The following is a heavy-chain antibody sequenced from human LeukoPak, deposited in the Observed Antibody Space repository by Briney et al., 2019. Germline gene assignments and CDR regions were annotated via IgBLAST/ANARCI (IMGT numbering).Heavy chain of an antibody. V-gene: IGHV1-2*02. CDR2: INPNSGGT. CDR1: GYTFTGYY. D-gene: IGHD3-16*01. Sequence: GASVKVSCKASGYTFTGYYMHWVRQAPGQGLEWMGWINPNSGGTNYAQKFQGRVTMTRDTSISTAYMELSRPRSDDTAVYYCARDRSRFLGLCYFDYWGQGTLVTVSS. J-gene: IGHJ4*02. CDR3: ARDRSRFLGLCYFDY.